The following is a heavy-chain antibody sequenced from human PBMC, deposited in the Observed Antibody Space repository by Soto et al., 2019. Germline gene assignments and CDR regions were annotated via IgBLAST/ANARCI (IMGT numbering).Heavy chain of an antibody. J-gene: IGHJ4*02. D-gene: IGHD3-22*01. V-gene: IGHV4-59*01. CDR1: GGSISSYY. Sequence: SETLSLTCTVSGGSISSYYWSWIRQPPGKGLEWIGYIYYSGSTNYNPSLKSRVTISVDTSKNQFSLKLSSVTAADTAVYYCARGGYYYDSSGIDYWGQGTLVTVSS. CDR2: IYYSGST. CDR3: ARGGYYYDSSGIDY.